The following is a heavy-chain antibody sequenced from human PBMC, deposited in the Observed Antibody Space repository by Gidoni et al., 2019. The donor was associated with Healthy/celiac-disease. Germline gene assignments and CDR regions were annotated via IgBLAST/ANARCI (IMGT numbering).Heavy chain of an antibody. V-gene: IGHV4-59*08. J-gene: IGHJ3*02. CDR1: GGSLSSYY. Sequence: QVQLQESGPGLVKPSETLSLTCTVSGGSLSSYYWSWIRQPPGKGLEWIGYIYYSGSTNYNPSLKSRVTISVDTSKNQFSLKLSSVTAADTAVYYCARLGDYYDSSGYYKWAFDIWGQGTMVTVSS. D-gene: IGHD3-22*01. CDR3: ARLGDYYDSSGYYKWAFDI. CDR2: IYYSGST.